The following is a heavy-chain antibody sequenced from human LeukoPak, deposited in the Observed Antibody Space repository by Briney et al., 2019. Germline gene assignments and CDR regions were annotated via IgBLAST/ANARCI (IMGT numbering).Heavy chain of an antibody. CDR3: ARGGQTVYSSSWYNWFDP. CDR1: GYTFTSYG. J-gene: IGHJ5*02. CDR2: ISAYNGNT. Sequence: GASVKVSCKASGYTFTSYGISWVRQAPGQGLEWMGWISAYNGNTNYAQKFQGRVIMTRDTSISTAYMELSRLRSDDTAVYYCARGGQTVYSSSWYNWFDPWGQGTLVTVSS. D-gene: IGHD6-13*01. V-gene: IGHV1-18*01.